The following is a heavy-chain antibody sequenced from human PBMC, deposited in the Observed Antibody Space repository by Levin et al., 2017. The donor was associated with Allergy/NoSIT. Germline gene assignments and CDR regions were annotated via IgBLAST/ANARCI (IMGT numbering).Heavy chain of an antibody. CDR2: ISSTSSYT. CDR3: VTGASVAPERTTGG. Sequence: GESLKISCAASGFAFKSYSMKWVRQAPGKGLEWVSSISSTSSYTYYADSVKGRFTISRDNAKNSLYLQLNSLRAEDTAVYYCVTGASVAPERTTGGWGQGTLVTVSS. V-gene: IGHV3-21*06. D-gene: IGHD2-2*01. J-gene: IGHJ4*02. CDR1: GFAFKSYS.